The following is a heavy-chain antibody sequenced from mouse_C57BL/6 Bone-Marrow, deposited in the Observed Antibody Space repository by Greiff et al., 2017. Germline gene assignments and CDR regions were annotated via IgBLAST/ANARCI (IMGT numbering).Heavy chain of an antibody. D-gene: IGHD1-1*01. J-gene: IGHJ1*03. V-gene: IGHV1-53*01. CDR2: INPSNGGT. CDR3: ARSGYGSSYRYFDV. Sequence: QVQLQQPGTELVKPGASVKLSCKASGYTFTSYWMHWVKQRPGQGLEWIGNINPSNGGTNYNEKFKSKATLTVDKSSSTAYMQLSSLTSEDSAVYYCARSGYGSSYRYFDVWGTGTTVTVSS. CDR1: GYTFTSYW.